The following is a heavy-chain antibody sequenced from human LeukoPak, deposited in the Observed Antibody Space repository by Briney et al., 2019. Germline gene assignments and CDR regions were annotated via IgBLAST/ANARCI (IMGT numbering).Heavy chain of an antibody. CDR1: GITFDDHG. Sequence: GGSLRLSCAASGITFDDHGMSWVRQATGKGLEWVSAIATAGDTYYPGSVKGRFTISRENAKNSLYLQMNSLRAGDTAVYYCARVGGYSSSWGAFDFWGQGTMVTVSS. CDR3: ARVGGYSSSWGAFDF. J-gene: IGHJ3*01. CDR2: IATAGDT. D-gene: IGHD6-13*01. V-gene: IGHV3-13*04.